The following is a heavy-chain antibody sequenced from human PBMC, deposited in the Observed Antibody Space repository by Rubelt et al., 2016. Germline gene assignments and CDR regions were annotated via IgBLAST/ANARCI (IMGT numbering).Heavy chain of an antibody. Sequence: QVQLVQSGAEVKKPGASVKVSCKASGYTFTSYYMHWVRQAPGHGLEWMGIIHPSGGNTSYAQRYHGRVTMSRERSTSTVYMELSSLRSEDTGVDYCARSTRYDFEDNWFDPWGQGTLVTVSS. D-gene: IGHD3-3*01. CDR3: ARSTRYDFEDNWFDP. V-gene: IGHV1-46*01. CDR1: GYTFTSYY. J-gene: IGHJ5*02. CDR2: IHPSGGNT.